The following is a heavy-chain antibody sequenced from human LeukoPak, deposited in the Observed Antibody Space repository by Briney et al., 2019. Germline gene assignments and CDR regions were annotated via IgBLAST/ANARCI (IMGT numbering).Heavy chain of an antibody. J-gene: IGHJ4*02. CDR2: ISWNSGSI. V-gene: IGHV3-9*01. CDR3: AKHQRSGSYSSGVTIDY. Sequence: GGSLRLSCAASGFTFDDYAMHWVRQAPGKGLEWVWGISWNSGSICYADSVKGRFTISRDNAKNSLYLQMNSLRAEDTALYYCAKHQRSGSYSSGVTIDYWGQGTLVTVSS. D-gene: IGHD3-10*01. CDR1: GFTFDDYA.